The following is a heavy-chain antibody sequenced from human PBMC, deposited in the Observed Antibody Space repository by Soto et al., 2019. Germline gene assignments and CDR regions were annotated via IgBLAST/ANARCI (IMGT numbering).Heavy chain of an antibody. Sequence: SVKVSCKASGGTFSSYAISWVRQAPGQGLEWMGGIIPIFGTANYAQKFQGRVTITADESTSTAYMELSSLRSEDTAVYYCATPPLIGGSGYYTGALDYWGQGTLVTVSS. J-gene: IGHJ4*02. CDR2: IIPIFGTA. V-gene: IGHV1-69*13. CDR3: ATPPLIGGSGYYTGALDY. CDR1: GGTFSSYA. D-gene: IGHD3-3*01.